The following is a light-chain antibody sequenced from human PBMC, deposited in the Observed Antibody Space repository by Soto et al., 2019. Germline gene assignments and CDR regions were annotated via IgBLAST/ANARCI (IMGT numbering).Light chain of an antibody. Sequence: QLVLTQPASVSGSPGQSITISCTGTSRDVGSYNLVSWYQQHPGKAPKLMIYEGSKRPSGVSDRFSGSKSDYTASLTISGLQAEDEADYYCCSYAGVPIVIFGGGTKVTVL. J-gene: IGLJ2*01. CDR2: EGS. V-gene: IGLV2-23*01. CDR1: SRDVGSYNL. CDR3: CSYAGVPIVI.